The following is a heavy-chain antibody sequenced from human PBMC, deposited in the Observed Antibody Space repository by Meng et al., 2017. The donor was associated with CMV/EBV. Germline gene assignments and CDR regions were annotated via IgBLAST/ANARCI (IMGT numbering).Heavy chain of an antibody. Sequence: GGSLRLSCAASGFTFSSYEMNWVRQAPGKGLEWASYISSSGSTIYYADSVKGRFTISRDNAKNSLYLQMNSLRAEDTAVYYCARDKGRVTDNWFDPWGQGTLVTVSS. V-gene: IGHV3-48*03. J-gene: IGHJ5*02. CDR1: GFTFSSYE. CDR2: ISSSGSTI. D-gene: IGHD2-21*02. CDR3: ARDKGRVTDNWFDP.